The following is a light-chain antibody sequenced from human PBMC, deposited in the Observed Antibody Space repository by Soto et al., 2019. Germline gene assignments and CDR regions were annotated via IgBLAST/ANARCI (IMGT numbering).Light chain of an antibody. V-gene: IGKV2-30*01. CDR1: QSIVYSDGNAY. CDR3: MQGTHWPPT. Sequence: DVVMTQSPLSLPVTLGQPASISCRSSQSIVYSDGNAYLSWFQQRPGQSPRRLIYRAFNRDSGVPDRFSGSGSGTDFTLQIDRVEAEDVGIYYCMQGTHWPPTFGRGTRVEIK. CDR2: RAF. J-gene: IGKJ1*01.